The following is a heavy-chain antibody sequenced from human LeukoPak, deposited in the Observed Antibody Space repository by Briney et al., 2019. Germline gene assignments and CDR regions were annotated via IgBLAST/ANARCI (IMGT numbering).Heavy chain of an antibody. V-gene: IGHV3-9*01. Sequence: GRSLRLSCAAPGFTFDDYAMHWVRQAPGKGLEWVSGISWNSGSIGYADSVKGRFTISRDNAKNSLYLQMNSLRAEDTAVYYCASYCSSTSCYVDYWGQGTLVTVSS. D-gene: IGHD2-2*01. CDR2: ISWNSGSI. CDR3: ASYCSSTSCYVDY. J-gene: IGHJ4*02. CDR1: GFTFDDYA.